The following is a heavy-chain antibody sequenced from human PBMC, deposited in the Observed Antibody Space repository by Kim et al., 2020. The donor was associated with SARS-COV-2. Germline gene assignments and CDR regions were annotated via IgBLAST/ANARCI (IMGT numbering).Heavy chain of an antibody. CDR3: ARNLYSGSYYRYYYGMDV. CDR2: IYPGDSVP. V-gene: IGHV5-51*01. J-gene: IGHJ6*02. D-gene: IGHD1-26*01. CDR1: GYSFSSYW. Sequence: GESLKISCKGPGYSFSSYWIGWGRQIPGKGLEWMGIIYPGDSVPRYSPPFQGQVTISADKAISTAYLQWSSLKAADTAIYYCARNLYSGSYYRYYYGMDVWGQGTTVTVSS.